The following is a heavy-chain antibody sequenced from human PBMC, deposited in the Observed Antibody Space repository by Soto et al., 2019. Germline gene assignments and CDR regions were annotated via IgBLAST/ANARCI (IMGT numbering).Heavy chain of an antibody. CDR3: ARQNESTSFGVVISTPFDY. CDR2: IIYSGST. J-gene: IGHJ4*02. D-gene: IGHD3-3*01. V-gene: IGHV4-39*01. CDR1: GGSISSSTYY. Sequence: SETLSLTCTISGGSISSSTYYWSWIRQPPGKGLEWIGSIIYSGSTYYNPPLKSRLTISVDTSEKQFSLRLSSVTAADTAVYYCARQNESTSFGVVISTPFDYWGQGTLVTVSS.